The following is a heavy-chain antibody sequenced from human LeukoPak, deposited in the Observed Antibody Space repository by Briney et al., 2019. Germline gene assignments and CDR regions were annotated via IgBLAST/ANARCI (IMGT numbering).Heavy chain of an antibody. D-gene: IGHD3-10*01. V-gene: IGHV3-9*01. Sequence: PGRSLRLSCAASGFTFDDYAMHWVRQAPGKGLEWVSGISWNSGSIGYADSVKGRFTISRDNAKNSLYLQMNSLRAEDTAVYYCAKVGVTMVRGAPHYWGQGTLVTVSS. CDR3: AKVGVTMVRGAPHY. J-gene: IGHJ4*02. CDR2: ISWNSGSI. CDR1: GFTFDDYA.